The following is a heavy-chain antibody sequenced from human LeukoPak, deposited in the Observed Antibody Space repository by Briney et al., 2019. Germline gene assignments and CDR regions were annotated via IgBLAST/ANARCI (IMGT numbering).Heavy chain of an antibody. Sequence: GASVKVSCKASGGTFSSYAISWVRQAPGQGLEWMGRIIPILGIANYAQKFQGRVTITADKSTSTAYMELSSLRSEDTAVYYCALRDYYGSGSSLSSNAFDIWGQGTMVAVSS. V-gene: IGHV1-69*04. D-gene: IGHD3-10*01. J-gene: IGHJ3*02. CDR3: ALRDYYGSGSSLSSNAFDI. CDR2: IIPILGIA. CDR1: GGTFSSYA.